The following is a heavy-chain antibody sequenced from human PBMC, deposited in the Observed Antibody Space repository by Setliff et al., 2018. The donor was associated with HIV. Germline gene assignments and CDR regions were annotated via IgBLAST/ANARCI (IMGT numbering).Heavy chain of an antibody. V-gene: IGHV3-23*01. J-gene: IGHJ1*01. CDR2: ILSTGERT. CDR1: GFNVNNKY. Sequence: GGSLRLSCAVSGFNVNNKYMTWVRQAPGEGLEWVSAILSTGERTFYADSVKGRFTISRDNSKNTVYLQMNSLRAEDTAVYYCTTHQTHSSPGEWFQHWGQGTLVTVSS. D-gene: IGHD3-22*01. CDR3: TTHQTHSSPGEWFQH.